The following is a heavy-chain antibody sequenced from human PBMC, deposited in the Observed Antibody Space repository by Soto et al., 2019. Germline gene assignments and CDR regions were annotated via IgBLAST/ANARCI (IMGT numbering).Heavy chain of an antibody. CDR3: ARELSSSWYLYYFDY. J-gene: IGHJ4*02. Sequence: ASVKVSCKASGYTFTSYAMHWVRQAPGQRLEWMGWINAGSGNTKYSQKFQGRVTITRDTSASTAYMELSSLRSEDTAVYYCARELSSSWYLYYFDYWGQGTLVTVSS. CDR1: GYTFTSYA. D-gene: IGHD6-13*01. CDR2: INAGSGNT. V-gene: IGHV1-3*01.